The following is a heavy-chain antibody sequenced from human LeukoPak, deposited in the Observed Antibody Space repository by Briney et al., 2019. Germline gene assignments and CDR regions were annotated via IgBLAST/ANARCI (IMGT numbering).Heavy chain of an antibody. J-gene: IGHJ4*02. V-gene: IGHV4-34*01. Sequence: PSETLSLTCAVYGGSFCGYYWSWIRRPPGKGLEWIGEINHSGSTNYNPSLKSRVTISVDTSKNQFSLKLSSVTAADTAVYYCARGKLRYFDWLWEFDYWGQGTLVTVSS. CDR2: INHSGST. CDR1: GGSFCGYY. CDR3: ARGKLRYFDWLWEFDY. D-gene: IGHD3-9*01.